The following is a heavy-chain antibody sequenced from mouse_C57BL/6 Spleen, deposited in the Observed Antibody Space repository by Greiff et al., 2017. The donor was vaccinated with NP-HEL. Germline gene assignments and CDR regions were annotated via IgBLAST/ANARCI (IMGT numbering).Heavy chain of an antibody. J-gene: IGHJ4*01. CDR1: GYAFTNYL. CDR3: ARSYGSSRGDY. D-gene: IGHD1-1*01. V-gene: IGHV1-54*01. Sequence: QVQLKQSGAELVRPGTSVKVSCKASGYAFTNYLIEWVKQRPGQGLEWIGVINPGSGGTNYNEKFKGKATLTADKSSSTAYMQLSSLTSEDSAVYFCARSYGSSRGDYWGQGTSVTVSS. CDR2: INPGSGGT.